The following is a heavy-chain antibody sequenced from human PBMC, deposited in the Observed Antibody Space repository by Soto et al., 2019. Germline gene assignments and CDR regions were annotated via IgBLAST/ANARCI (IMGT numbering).Heavy chain of an antibody. CDR3: AGGTGWFIVD. CDR1: GFTFSSYW. Sequence: EVQLVESGGGLVQPGGSLRLSCAASGFTFSSYWMNWVRQAPGKGLEWVANIKQDGTEKHYVDSVKDRVTISRDNAKSSLHLQLNSLRADDTAVYYCAGGTGWFIVDWGQGTLVPVSS. V-gene: IGHV3-7*02. D-gene: IGHD6-19*01. CDR2: IKQDGTEK. J-gene: IGHJ4*02.